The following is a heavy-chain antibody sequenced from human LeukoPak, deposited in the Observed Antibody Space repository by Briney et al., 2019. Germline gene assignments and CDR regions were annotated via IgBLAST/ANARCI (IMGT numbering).Heavy chain of an antibody. V-gene: IGHV4-31*03. Sequence: SETLSFTCTVSGGSSSSGGYYWSWIRQHPGKGLGWIGYIYYSGCAYYNPSLTSRVTISVDTSKNQFSLKLSSVTAADTAVYYCARVLAVAGNDYWGQGTLVTVSS. CDR2: IYYSGCA. D-gene: IGHD6-19*01. CDR1: GGSSSSGGYY. CDR3: ARVLAVAGNDY. J-gene: IGHJ4*02.